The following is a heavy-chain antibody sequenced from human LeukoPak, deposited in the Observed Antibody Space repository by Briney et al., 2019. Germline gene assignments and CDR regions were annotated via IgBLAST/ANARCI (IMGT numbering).Heavy chain of an antibody. CDR1: GFTFSRFG. CDR2: TWYDGSNQ. Sequence: GRSLRLSCEASGFTFSRFGMHWVRQAPGKGLECVAVTWYDGSNQDYADSVKGRFTISRDNSKNTLYLQVSSLRAEDTAVYYCARDRWYDGSGYIAAFDYWGQGTLVTVS. CDR3: ARDRWYDGSGYIAAFDY. D-gene: IGHD3-22*01. V-gene: IGHV3-33*01. J-gene: IGHJ4*02.